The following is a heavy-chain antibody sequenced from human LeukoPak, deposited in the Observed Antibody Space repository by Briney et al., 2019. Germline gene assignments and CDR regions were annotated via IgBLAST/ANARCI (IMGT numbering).Heavy chain of an antibody. J-gene: IGHJ3*02. CDR3: AKGGYYYDSSDAFDI. Sequence: GGSLRLSCTASGVTFSSYAMSWGRQPQPTGLELDSAISVSCCSTYYADSVKGRFNISRDNSKNTLYLQMNSLRAEDAAVYYCAKGGYYYDSSDAFDIWGQGTMVTVSS. CDR1: GVTFSSYA. D-gene: IGHD3-22*01. V-gene: IGHV3-23*01. CDR2: ISVSCCST.